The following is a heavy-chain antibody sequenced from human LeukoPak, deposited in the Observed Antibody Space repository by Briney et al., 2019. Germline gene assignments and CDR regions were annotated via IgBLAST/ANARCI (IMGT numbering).Heavy chain of an antibody. D-gene: IGHD3-16*01. V-gene: IGHV4-39*01. CDR2: FYYSGST. CDR3: ARQLGAYSYPFDI. Sequence: SETLSLTCSVSAGSISSSSYYWGWIRQPPGKGLEWIGSFYYSGSTLYNPSLTSRVTISVDTSKNQFSLRLNSVTAADSAVYYCARQLGAYSYPFDIWGQATKVTVSS. J-gene: IGHJ3*02. CDR1: AGSISSSSYY.